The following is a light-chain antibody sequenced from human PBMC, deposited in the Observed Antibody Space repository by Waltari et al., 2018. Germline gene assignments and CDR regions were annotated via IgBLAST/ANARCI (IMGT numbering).Light chain of an antibody. V-gene: IGLV1-44*01. J-gene: IGLJ3*02. CDR3: AAWDDSLNGHWV. CDR2: RSD. Sequence: QSVLTQPPSASGTPGQRVTISCSGSASNIGNNLVTWYQQLPGKAPKLLIYRSDRPASGVPCRVSGANSGTAAALAISGLQSEDEADYYCAAWDDSLNGHWVFGGGTKVTVL. CDR1: ASNIGNNL.